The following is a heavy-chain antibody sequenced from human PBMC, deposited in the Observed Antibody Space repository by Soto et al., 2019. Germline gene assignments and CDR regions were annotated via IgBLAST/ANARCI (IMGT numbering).Heavy chain of an antibody. CDR3: ARESEDLTSTFDY. CDR2: ISSTTNYI. Sequence: RLSCAASGFTFTRYSMNWVRQAPGKGLEWVSSISSTTNYIYYADSMKGRFTVSRDNAKNSVYLEMNSLSAEDTALYYCARESEDLTSTFDYWGQGTLVTVSS. CDR1: GFTFTRYS. V-gene: IGHV3-21*01. J-gene: IGHJ4*02.